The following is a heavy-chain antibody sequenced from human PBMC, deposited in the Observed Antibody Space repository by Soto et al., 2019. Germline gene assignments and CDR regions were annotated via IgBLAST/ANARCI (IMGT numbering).Heavy chain of an antibody. J-gene: IGHJ6*02. D-gene: IGHD4-17*01. V-gene: IGHV4-31*03. CDR2: IYYSGST. CDR1: GGSISSGGYY. Sequence: QVQLQESGPGLVKPSQTLSLTCTVSGGSISSGGYYWSWIRQHPGKGLEWIGYIYYSGSTYYNPSLKSRVTISVDTSKNQFSLKLSSVTAADTAVYYCARDPLYGDPGRNIYYYYGMDVWGQGTTVTVSS. CDR3: ARDPLYGDPGRNIYYYYGMDV.